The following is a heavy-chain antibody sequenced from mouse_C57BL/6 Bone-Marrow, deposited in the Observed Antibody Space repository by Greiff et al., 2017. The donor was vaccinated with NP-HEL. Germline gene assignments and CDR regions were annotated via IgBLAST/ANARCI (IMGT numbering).Heavy chain of an antibody. CDR2: ISYDGSN. CDR3: AILLLRLYFDY. D-gene: IGHD1-1*01. J-gene: IGHJ2*01. Sequence: EVKLVESGPGLVKPSQSLSLTCSVTGYSITSGYYWNWIRQFPGNKLEWMGYISYDGSNNYNPSLKNRISITRDTSKNQFFLKLNSVTTEDTATYYCAILLLRLYFDYWGQGTTLTVSS. V-gene: IGHV3-6*01. CDR1: GYSITSGYY.